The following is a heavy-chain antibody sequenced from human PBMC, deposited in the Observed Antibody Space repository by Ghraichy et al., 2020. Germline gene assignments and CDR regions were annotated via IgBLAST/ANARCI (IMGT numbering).Heavy chain of an antibody. J-gene: IGHJ6*02. V-gene: IGHV3-23*01. D-gene: IGHD6-19*01. CDR3: AKVGRSSGWYTDYYGMDV. Sequence: GGSLRLSCAASGFTFDNYIITWVRQAPGKGLEWVSAISGTGGTTYYADSVRGRFTISRDNSKNTVYLQMNSLRAEDTAVYYCAKVGRSSGWYTDYYGMDVWGQGTPVTVSS. CDR1: GFTFDNYI. CDR2: ISGTGGTT.